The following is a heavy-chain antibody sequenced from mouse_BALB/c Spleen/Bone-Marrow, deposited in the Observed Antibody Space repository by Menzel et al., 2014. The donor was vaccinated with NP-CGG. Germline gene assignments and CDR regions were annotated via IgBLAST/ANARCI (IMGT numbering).Heavy chain of an antibody. J-gene: IGHJ4*01. CDR1: GFNIKDTY. Sequence: EVQLQQSGAELVKPGASVRLSCTASGFNIKDTYMHWVKQRPEQGLGWIGRIDPANGNTKYDPKFQGKATITADTSSNTAYLQLSSLTSEDTAVYYCARVYPNAMDYWGQGTSVTVSS. CDR2: IDPANGNT. D-gene: IGHD2-1*01. CDR3: ARVYPNAMDY. V-gene: IGHV14-3*02.